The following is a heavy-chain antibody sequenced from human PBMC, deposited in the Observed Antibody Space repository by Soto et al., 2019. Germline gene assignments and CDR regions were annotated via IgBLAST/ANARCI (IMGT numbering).Heavy chain of an antibody. CDR3: ARRYGGNIDY. CDR1: GGSISSGGYS. V-gene: IGHV4-30-2*01. J-gene: IGHJ4*02. CDR2: IYHSGST. D-gene: IGHD2-15*01. Sequence: GTPSETLSLTCAVSGGSISSGGYSWSWIRQPPGKGLEWIGYIYHSGSTYYNPSLKGRVTISVDRSKNQFSLKLSSVTAADTAVYYCARRYGGNIDYRGQGTLVTVSS.